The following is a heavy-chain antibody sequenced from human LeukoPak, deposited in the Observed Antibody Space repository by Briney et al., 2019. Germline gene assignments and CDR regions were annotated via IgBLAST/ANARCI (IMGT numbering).Heavy chain of an antibody. Sequence: PGGSLRLSCTVSGFTFDDYAMHWVRHTPGKGLEWVAGITWNRDNIGYGDSVKGRFTISRDNSKNTLYLQMNSLRAEDTAVYYCARGNRNIALRPPFDYWGQGTLVTVSS. D-gene: IGHD1-14*01. V-gene: IGHV3-9*01. CDR2: ITWNRDNI. CDR1: GFTFDDYA. J-gene: IGHJ4*02. CDR3: ARGNRNIALRPPFDY.